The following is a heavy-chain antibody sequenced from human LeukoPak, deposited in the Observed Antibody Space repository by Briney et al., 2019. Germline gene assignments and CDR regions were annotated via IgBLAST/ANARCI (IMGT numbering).Heavy chain of an antibody. CDR3: AKGPNQWELPDY. V-gene: IGHV4-30-2*01. J-gene: IGHJ4*02. Sequence: PSQTLSLTCAVSGGSISSGGYSWSWIRQPPGKGLEWIGYIYHSGSTYYNPSLKSRVTISVDRSKNQFSLKLSSVTAADTAVYYCAKGPNQWELPDYWGQGTLVTVSS. CDR1: GGSISSGGYS. D-gene: IGHD1-26*01. CDR2: IYHSGST.